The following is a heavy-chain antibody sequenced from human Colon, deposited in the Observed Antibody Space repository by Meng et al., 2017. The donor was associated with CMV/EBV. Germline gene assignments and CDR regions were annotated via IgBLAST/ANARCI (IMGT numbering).Heavy chain of an antibody. CDR1: GFTFSDHH. J-gene: IGHJ6*02. Sequence: GGSLRLSCAASGFTFSDHHMDWVRQAPGKGLEWVARSRDKAHSHTTEYAASVKARFTISRDNSKNTVLLQMNSLRAEDTAVYYCAGESGLPNGMDVWGRGTTVTVSS. D-gene: IGHD4-11*01. CDR2: SRDKAHSHTT. V-gene: IGHV3-72*01. CDR3: AGESGLPNGMDV.